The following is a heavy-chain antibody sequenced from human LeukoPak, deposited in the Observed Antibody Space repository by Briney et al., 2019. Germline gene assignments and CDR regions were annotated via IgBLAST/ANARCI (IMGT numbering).Heavy chain of an antibody. D-gene: IGHD1-14*01. CDR1: GGSISSSSYY. Sequence: PSETLSLTCTVSGGSISSSSYYWGWIRQPPGKGLEWIGSIYYSGSTYYNPSLKSRVTISVDTSKNQFSLKLSSVTAADTAVYHCAIGRGGTQYYEYYMHVWGKGTTVTVSS. V-gene: IGHV4-39*07. CDR2: IYYSGST. CDR3: AIGRGGTQYYEYYMHV. J-gene: IGHJ6*03.